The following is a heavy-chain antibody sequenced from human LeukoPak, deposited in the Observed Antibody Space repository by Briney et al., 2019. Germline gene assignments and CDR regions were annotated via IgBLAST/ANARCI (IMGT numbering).Heavy chain of an antibody. CDR3: ASVLGRNYWRDY. D-gene: IGHD2-8*02. V-gene: IGHV4-39*01. CDR2: IYYSGTT. Sequence: SSETLSLTCTVSGGSISGNSYFWGWIRQSPGKGLEWIGSIYYSGTTYYNPSLKSRVTISVDTSKNQFSLKLSSVTAADTAVYYCASVLGRNYWRDYWGQGTLVTVSS. CDR1: GGSISGNSYF. J-gene: IGHJ4*02.